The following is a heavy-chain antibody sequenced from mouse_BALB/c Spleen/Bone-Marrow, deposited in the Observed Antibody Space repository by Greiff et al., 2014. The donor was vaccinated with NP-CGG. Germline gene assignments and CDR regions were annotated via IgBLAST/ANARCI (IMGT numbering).Heavy chain of an antibody. CDR1: GFTLTSSW. D-gene: IGHD2-14*01. CDR3: ARSYRFWYFDV. CDR2: IHPNSGNT. Sequence: VQLQQSGSVLVRPGTSVSLSCKASGFTLTSSWMHWAKQRPGQGLEWIGDIHPNSGNTYYNEKFKGKATLTVDSSSSTAYVDLSSLTPEDSAVYFCARSYRFWYFDVWGAGTTVTVSS. J-gene: IGHJ1*01. V-gene: IGHV1S130*01.